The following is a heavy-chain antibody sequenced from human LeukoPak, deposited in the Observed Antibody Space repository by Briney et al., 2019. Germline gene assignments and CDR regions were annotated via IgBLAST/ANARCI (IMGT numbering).Heavy chain of an antibody. CDR2: IWYDGSNK. CDR1: GFTFSSYG. CDR3: AKFERITIFGVAWKGYFQH. V-gene: IGHV3-33*06. Sequence: PGGSLRLSCAASGFTFSSYGMHWVRQAPGKGLEWVAVIWYDGSNKYYADSVKGRFTISRDNSKNTLYLQMNSLRAEDTAVYYCAKFERITIFGVAWKGYFQHWGQGTLVTVSS. J-gene: IGHJ1*01. D-gene: IGHD3-3*01.